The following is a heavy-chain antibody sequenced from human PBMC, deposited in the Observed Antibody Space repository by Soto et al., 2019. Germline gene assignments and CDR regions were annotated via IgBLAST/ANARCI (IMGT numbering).Heavy chain of an antibody. CDR2: ISYDGSNK. CDR1: GFTFSSYA. Sequence: QVQLVESGGGVVQPGRSLRLSCAASGFTFSSYAMHWVRQAPGKGLEWVAVISYDGSNKYYADSVKGRFTISRDNSKNTLYLQMNSLRAEDTAVYYCARARFYTAMGGYYYYYGMDVWGQGTTVTVSS. J-gene: IGHJ6*02. CDR3: ARARFYTAMGGYYYYYGMDV. V-gene: IGHV3-30-3*01. D-gene: IGHD5-18*01.